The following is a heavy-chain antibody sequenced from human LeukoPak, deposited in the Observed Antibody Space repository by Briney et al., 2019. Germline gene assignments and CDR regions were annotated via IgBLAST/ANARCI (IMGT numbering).Heavy chain of an antibody. CDR2: IHTSGST. J-gene: IGHJ4*02. Sequence: SETLSLTCTVSGDSISSYYWSWIRQPAGKGLEWIGQIHTSGSTNYNPPLKSRVSMSIDTTVDQASLTIRSVTAADTAFYYCARRDISSGWSFDYWGQGTLVTVSS. CDR3: ARRDISSGWSFDY. D-gene: IGHD6-19*01. CDR1: GDSISSYY. V-gene: IGHV4-4*07.